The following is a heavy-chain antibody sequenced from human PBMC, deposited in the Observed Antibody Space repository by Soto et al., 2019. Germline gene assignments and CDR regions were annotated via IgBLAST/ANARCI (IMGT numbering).Heavy chain of an antibody. CDR1: DGSVSRGGYY. CDR2: IYYTGRT. D-gene: IGHD1-26*01. V-gene: IGHV4-31*03. Sequence: QVQLQESGPGLVKPSQTLSLAFTVSDGSVSRGGYYWSWLRQSPGKGLEWIGNIYYTGRTSYNPSLKSRVTISLETSKRQFSLRLASVSAADTALYYCAREGSYHYFDYWGQGALVTVSS. CDR3: AREGSYHYFDY. J-gene: IGHJ4*02.